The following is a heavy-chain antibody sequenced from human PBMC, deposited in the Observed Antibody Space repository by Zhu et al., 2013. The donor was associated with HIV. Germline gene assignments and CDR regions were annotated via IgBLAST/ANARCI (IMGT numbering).Heavy chain of an antibody. V-gene: IGHV1-18*01. CDR2: VNISNGKS. Sequence: QVQLVQSGPEVKKPGASVRVSCKASGYVFNAYAVSWVRQVPGQGLEWMGWVNISNGKSKYGQKFQDRVTMTTDTSTDTAYMELRSLRSDDTAIYYCARDTVGGTWFDFWGQGTLVTAPQ. CDR1: GYVFNAYA. CDR3: ARDTVGGTWFDF. D-gene: IGHD1-26*01. J-gene: IGHJ4*02.